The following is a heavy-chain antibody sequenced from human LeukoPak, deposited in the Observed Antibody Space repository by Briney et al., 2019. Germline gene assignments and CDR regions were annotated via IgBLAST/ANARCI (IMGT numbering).Heavy chain of an antibody. V-gene: IGHV1-8*01. D-gene: IGHD5-18*01. J-gene: IGHJ4*02. CDR3: ARSDTAMVYFDY. CDR2: MNPNSGNT. CDR1: GYTFTSYD. Sequence: AASVKVSCKASGYTFTSYDINWVRQATGQGLEWMGWMNPNSGNTGYAQKFQGRVTMTRNISISTAYMELSSLRSEDTAVYYCARSDTAMVYFDYWGQGTLVTVSS.